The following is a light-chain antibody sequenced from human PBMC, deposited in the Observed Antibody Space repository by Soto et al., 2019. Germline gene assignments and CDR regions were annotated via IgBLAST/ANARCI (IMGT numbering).Light chain of an antibody. V-gene: IGLV2-23*01. CDR1: SSDVGSYNL. CDR2: EGS. CDR3: CSFERSITLV. J-gene: IGLJ2*01. Sequence: QSALTQPASVSGSPGQSITISCTGSSSDVGSYNLVSWYQQLPGEAPKLMIYEGSKRPSGFSNRFSGSKSGNTASLTISGLQAEDEADYYCCSFERSITLVFGGGTKVTVL.